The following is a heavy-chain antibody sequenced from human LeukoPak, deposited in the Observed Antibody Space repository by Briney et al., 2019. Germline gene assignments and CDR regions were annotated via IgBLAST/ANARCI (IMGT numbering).Heavy chain of an antibody. CDR1: GFTFSDFY. Sequence: GGSLRLSCAASGFTFSDFYMSWVRQAPGKGLELVSYISSSESSIYYADSVKGRFTISRDNANNSLYLQMNSLRADDTAVYYCSRAELSILILFDMGDQGTMVTVSS. J-gene: IGHJ3*02. D-gene: IGHD2-15*01. V-gene: IGHV3-11*04. CDR2: ISSSESSI. CDR3: SRAELSILILFDM.